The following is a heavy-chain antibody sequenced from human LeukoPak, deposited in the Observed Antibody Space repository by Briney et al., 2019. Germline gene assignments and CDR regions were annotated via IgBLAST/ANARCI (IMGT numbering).Heavy chain of an antibody. V-gene: IGHV4-61*02. CDR2: IYTSGST. J-gene: IGHJ4*02. CDR3: ARAQTNHDSSGSWDFDY. CDR1: GGSISSGSYY. Sequence: SETLSLTCTVSGGSISSGSYYWSWIRQPAGKGLEWIGRIYTSGSTNYNPSLKSRVTISVDTSKNQFSLKLSSVTAADTAVYYWARAQTNHDSSGSWDFDYWGQGTLVTVSS. D-gene: IGHD3-22*01.